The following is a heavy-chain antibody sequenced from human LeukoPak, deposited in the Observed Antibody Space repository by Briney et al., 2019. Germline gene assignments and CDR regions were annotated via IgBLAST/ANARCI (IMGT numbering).Heavy chain of an antibody. CDR1: GGSISSYY. D-gene: IGHD2-2*01. V-gene: IGHV4-4*07. CDR3: ARHDHIVVVPAAPGFDY. Sequence: PSETLSLTCTVAGGSISSYYWSWIRQPAGKGLAWIGRIYTSGSTNCNPSLKSRVTMSVDTSKNQFSLKLSSVTAADTAVYYCARHDHIVVVPAAPGFDYWGQGTLVTVSS. J-gene: IGHJ4*02. CDR2: IYTSGST.